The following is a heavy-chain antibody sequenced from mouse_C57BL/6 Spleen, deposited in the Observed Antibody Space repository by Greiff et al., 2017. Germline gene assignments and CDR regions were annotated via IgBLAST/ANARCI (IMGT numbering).Heavy chain of an antibody. Sequence: EVQLQQSGPELVKPGASVKMSCTASGYTFTDYYMHWVKQSHGKSLEWIGYIYPNNGGIDYNQKFKGKATLTVDKASSTAYMELRSLTSEDSAVDYCAREGKASWDVWYFDVWGTGTTVTVSS. CDR2: IYPNNGGI. J-gene: IGHJ1*03. CDR1: GYTFTDYY. CDR3: AREGKASWDVWYFDV. D-gene: IGHD3-3*01. V-gene: IGHV1-34*01.